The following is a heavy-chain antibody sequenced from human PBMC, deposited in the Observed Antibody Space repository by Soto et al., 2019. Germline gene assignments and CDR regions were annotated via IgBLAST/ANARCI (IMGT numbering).Heavy chain of an antibody. CDR2: IYVTGAV. CDR1: GAAINRGNYY. CDR3: ARDRMGKEGSGSP. D-gene: IGHD3-10*01. J-gene: IGHJ5*02. V-gene: IGHV4-31*03. Sequence: PSETLSLTCSVSGAAINRGNYYWSRIRQVPGKGLEWIGHIYVTGAVDYNPSLRDRITISQDTSERQFSLNLRFVTAADTAVYYCARDRMGKEGSGSPWGQGTLVPVS.